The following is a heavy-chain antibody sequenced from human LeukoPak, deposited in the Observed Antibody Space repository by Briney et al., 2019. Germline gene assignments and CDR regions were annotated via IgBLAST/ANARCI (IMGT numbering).Heavy chain of an antibody. V-gene: IGHV3-64D*06. CDR2: ISSNGGST. CDR3: ARSYDILTGYTSYFDY. Sequence: GRSLRLSCSASGFTFSSYAMHWVRQAPGRGLEYVSAISSNGGSTYYADSVKGRFTISRDNSKNTLYLQMSSLRAEDTAVYYCARSYDILTGYTSYFDYWGQGTLVTVSS. CDR1: GFTFSSYA. J-gene: IGHJ4*02. D-gene: IGHD3-9*01.